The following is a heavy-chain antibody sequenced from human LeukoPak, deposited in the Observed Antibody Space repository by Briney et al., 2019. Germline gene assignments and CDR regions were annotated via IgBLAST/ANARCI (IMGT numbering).Heavy chain of an antibody. J-gene: IGHJ3*02. Sequence: PSETLSLTCAVYGVSFSGYYWSLLRQPPGKGLEWIGEINQRGSTTYNPSLKSRVTIALDTPRNQFLLRLSSVTAADTAVYYCARSNLAAGTAFDIWSQGTMVTVSS. CDR1: GVSFSGYY. V-gene: IGHV4-34*01. D-gene: IGHD6-13*01. CDR2: INQRGST. CDR3: ARSNLAAGTAFDI.